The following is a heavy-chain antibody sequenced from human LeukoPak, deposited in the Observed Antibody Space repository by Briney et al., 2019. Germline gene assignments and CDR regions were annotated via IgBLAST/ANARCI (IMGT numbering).Heavy chain of an antibody. V-gene: IGHV4-59*01. CDR2: IYYSGTT. Sequence: PSETLSLTCTVSGGSISSYYWSWIRQPPGKGLEWIGYIYYSGTTNYNPYLKSRVTISVDTSENQFSMKLRSVTAADTAVYYCARGGWSAFDIWGQGTMVTVSS. J-gene: IGHJ3*02. CDR1: GGSISSYY. D-gene: IGHD3-10*01. CDR3: ARGGWSAFDI.